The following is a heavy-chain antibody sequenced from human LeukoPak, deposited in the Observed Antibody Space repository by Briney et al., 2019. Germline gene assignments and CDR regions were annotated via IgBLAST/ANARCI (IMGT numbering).Heavy chain of an antibody. CDR3: ARAPRVPRELPLYYYYYMDV. J-gene: IGHJ6*03. Sequence: KSGGSLRLSCAASGFTFSSYSFNWVRQAPGKGLEWVSSISSSSDYIDYADSVKGRFTISRDNAKNTLYLQMNSLRAEDTAVYYCARAPRVPRELPLYYYYYMDVWGKGTTVTISS. D-gene: IGHD1-26*01. V-gene: IGHV3-21*01. CDR2: ISSSSDYI. CDR1: GFTFSSYS.